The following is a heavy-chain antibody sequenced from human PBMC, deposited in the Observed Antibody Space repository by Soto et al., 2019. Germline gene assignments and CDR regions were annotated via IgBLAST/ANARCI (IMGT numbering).Heavy chain of an antibody. CDR3: TRHKSTGYDLWSGYYALDVFDM. CDR1: GFTFGDYA. Sequence: PGGSLRLSCTASGFTFGDYAINWVRQVPGKGLEWLGFIRSKAYGGAAEYAASVQGRFTIRRDDSKSIAYLQMNSLTTEDTAVYYCTRHKSTGYDLWSGYYALDVFDMWGQGTMVTVSS. D-gene: IGHD3-3*01. J-gene: IGHJ3*02. CDR2: IRSKAYGGAA. V-gene: IGHV3-49*04.